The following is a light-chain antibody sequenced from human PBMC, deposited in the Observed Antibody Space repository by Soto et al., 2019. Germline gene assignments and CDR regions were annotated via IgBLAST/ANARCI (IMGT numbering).Light chain of an antibody. V-gene: IGLV2-14*01. J-gene: IGLJ2*01. Sequence: QSVLTQPASVSGSPGQSITISCTGTSSDVGGYNYVSWYQQHPGKAPKLMIYEVSNRSSGFSNRFSGSKSGNTASLTISGLQAEDEADYYCSSYTSSSTLVVFGGGTKLTVL. CDR3: SSYTSSSTLVV. CDR2: EVS. CDR1: SSDVGGYNY.